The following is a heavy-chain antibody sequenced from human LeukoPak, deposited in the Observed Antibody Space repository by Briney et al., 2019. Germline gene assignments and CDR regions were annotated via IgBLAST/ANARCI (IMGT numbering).Heavy chain of an antibody. CDR2: IRYDGSNK. D-gene: IGHD2-2*01. V-gene: IGHV3-30*02. Sequence: QPGGSLRLSCAASGFTFSSYGMHWVRQAPGKGLEWVALIRYDGSNKYYADSVKRRLTISRDHSKNTLYLQMNSLRAEDTAVYYCATDRLTGIVVVPAANYYMDVWGKGTTVTVSS. J-gene: IGHJ6*03. CDR3: ATDRLTGIVVVPAANYYMDV. CDR1: GFTFSSYG.